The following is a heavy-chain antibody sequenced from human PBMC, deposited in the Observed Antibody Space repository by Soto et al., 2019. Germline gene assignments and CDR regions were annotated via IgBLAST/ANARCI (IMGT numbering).Heavy chain of an antibody. Sequence: GGSLRLSCAASGFTFNNYALNWVRQAPGKGLEWVSSISGTGGSTFYAGSAKGRFTISRDNSKNTLFLQMTSLRAEDTAVYYCGKGNSKWGTGDAFDIWGQGTFVTVSS. CDR1: GFTFNNYA. CDR2: ISGTGGST. J-gene: IGHJ3*02. V-gene: IGHV3-23*01. D-gene: IGHD7-27*01. CDR3: GKGNSKWGTGDAFDI.